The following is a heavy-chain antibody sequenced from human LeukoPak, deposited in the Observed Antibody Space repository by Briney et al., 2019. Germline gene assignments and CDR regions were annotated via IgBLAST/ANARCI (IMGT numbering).Heavy chain of an antibody. Sequence: GRSLRLSCAASGFTFDDYAMHWVRQAPGKGLEWVSSISSSSSYIYYADSVKGRFTISRDNAKNSLYLQMNSLRAEDTAVYYCARATSSSWYSGWGQGTLVTVSS. CDR2: ISSSSSYI. V-gene: IGHV3-21*01. D-gene: IGHD6-13*01. J-gene: IGHJ4*02. CDR1: GFTFDDYA. CDR3: ARATSSSWYSG.